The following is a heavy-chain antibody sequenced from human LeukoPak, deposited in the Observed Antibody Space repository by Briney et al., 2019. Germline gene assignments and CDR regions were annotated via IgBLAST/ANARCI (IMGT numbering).Heavy chain of an antibody. V-gene: IGHV3-7*03. CDR1: GFTFSNYW. CDR2: IKQDGSET. D-gene: IGHD3-10*01. J-gene: IGHJ3*02. Sequence: PGGSLRLSCAASGFTFSNYWMSWVRQAPGKGLEWVANIKQDGSETYYVDSVKGRFTISRDNAKNSLYLQMNSLRAEDTAVYYCARLAKYYYGSGSSDAFDIWGQGTVVTVSS. CDR3: ARLAKYYYGSGSSDAFDI.